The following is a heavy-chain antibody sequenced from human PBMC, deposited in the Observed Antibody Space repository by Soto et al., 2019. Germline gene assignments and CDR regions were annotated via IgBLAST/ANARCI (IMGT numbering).Heavy chain of an antibody. Sequence: GGSLRLSRAASGFTFSSYEMNWVRQAPGKGLEWVSYISSSGSTIYYADSVKGRFTISRDNAKNSLYLQMNSLRAEDQAVYYCARVDWNYWNYLGQGTLVTVSS. CDR3: ARVDWNYWNY. D-gene: IGHD1-7*01. V-gene: IGHV3-48*03. J-gene: IGHJ4*02. CDR1: GFTFSSYE. CDR2: ISSSGSTI.